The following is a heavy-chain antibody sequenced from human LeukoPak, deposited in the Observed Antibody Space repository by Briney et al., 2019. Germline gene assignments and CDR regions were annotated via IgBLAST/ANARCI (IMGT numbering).Heavy chain of an antibody. Sequence: HPGGSLRLSRTASGFTFGDYAMSWFRQAPGKGLEWVGFIRSKAYGGTTEYAASVKGRFTISRDDSKSIAYLQMNSLKTEDTAVYYCTRDPTSIAARKGWFDPWGQGTLVTVSS. CDR1: GFTFGDYA. CDR2: IRSKAYGGTT. D-gene: IGHD6-6*01. V-gene: IGHV3-49*03. J-gene: IGHJ5*02. CDR3: TRDPTSIAARKGWFDP.